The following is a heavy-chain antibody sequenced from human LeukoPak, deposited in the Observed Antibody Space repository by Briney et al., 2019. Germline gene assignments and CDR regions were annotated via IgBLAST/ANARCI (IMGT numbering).Heavy chain of an antibody. CDR2: IYSGGST. CDR1: GFTVSSNY. D-gene: IGHD1-26*01. V-gene: IGHV3-66*01. CDR3: ARDRVGATEFDY. J-gene: IGHJ4*02. Sequence: PGGSLRLSCAASGFTVSSNYMSWVRQAPGKGLEWVSVIYSGGSTYYADSVKGRFTISRDNSKNTLYLQMNSLRAEDTAVYYCARDRVGATEFDYWGQGTLVTVSS.